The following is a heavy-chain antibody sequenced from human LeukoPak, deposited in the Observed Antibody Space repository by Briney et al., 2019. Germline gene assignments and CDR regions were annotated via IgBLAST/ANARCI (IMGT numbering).Heavy chain of an antibody. D-gene: IGHD1-1*01. CDR2: IYTSGGT. Sequence: SETLSLTCTVSGGSISSYYWSWIRQPAGKGLEWIGRIYTSGGTNYNPSLKSRVTMSVDTSKNQFSLKLSSVTAADTAVYYCARDLGYNWNERGFDYWGQGTLVTVSS. CDR1: GGSISSYY. CDR3: ARDLGYNWNERGFDY. V-gene: IGHV4-4*07. J-gene: IGHJ4*02.